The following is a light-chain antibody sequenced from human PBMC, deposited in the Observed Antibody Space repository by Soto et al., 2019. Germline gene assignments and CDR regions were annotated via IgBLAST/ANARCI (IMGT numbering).Light chain of an antibody. CDR1: SSDVGSYNL. V-gene: IGLV2-23*01. Sequence: QSVLTQPASVSGFPGQSITISCTGTSSDVGSYNLVSWYQQHPGKAPKLMIYEGSKRPSGVSNRFSGSKSGNTASLTISGLQAEGEADYYCCSYAGSSLGVFGTGTKVTVL. CDR3: CSYAGSSLGV. J-gene: IGLJ1*01. CDR2: EGS.